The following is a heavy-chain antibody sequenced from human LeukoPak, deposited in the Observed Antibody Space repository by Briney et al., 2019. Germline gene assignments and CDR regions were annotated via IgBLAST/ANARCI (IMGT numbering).Heavy chain of an antibody. CDR1: GFTFSSYE. Sequence: GGSLRLSCAASGFTFSSYEMNWVRQAPGKGLEWVSYISSSGSTIYYADSVKGRFTISRDNAKNSLYLQMNSLRAEDTAVYYCARGVDSSGWQFDYWGQGTLVTVSS. CDR2: ISSSGSTI. V-gene: IGHV3-48*03. D-gene: IGHD6-19*01. J-gene: IGHJ4*02. CDR3: ARGVDSSGWQFDY.